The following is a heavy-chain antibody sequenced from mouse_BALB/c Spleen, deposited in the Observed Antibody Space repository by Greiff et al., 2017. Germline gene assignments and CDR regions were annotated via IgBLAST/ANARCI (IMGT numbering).Heavy chain of an antibody. D-gene: IGHD2-1*01. J-gene: IGHJ1*01. CDR2: IWSGGST. V-gene: IGHV2-2*02. CDR1: GFSLTSYG. CDR3: ARNRGYYGNSYFDV. Sequence: VQLVESGPGLVQPSQSLSITCTVSGFSLTSYGVHWVRQSPGKGLEWLGVIWSGGSTDYNAAFISRLSISKDNSKRQVFFKMNSLQANDTAIYYCARNRGYYGNSYFDVWGAGTTVTVSS.